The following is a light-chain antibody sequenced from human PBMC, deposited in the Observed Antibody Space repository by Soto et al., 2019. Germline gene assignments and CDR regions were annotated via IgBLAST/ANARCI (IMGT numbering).Light chain of an antibody. V-gene: IGKV3-11*01. CDR3: QQCNNWPLT. CDR2: DAS. Sequence: EIVLTQSPATLSLSPGXRATLSCRASQSVSTCLAWYQQKPGQAPRLLIYDASNRATGIPARFSGSGSGTDFTLTVSNLESEDFAVYYCQQCNNWPLTFGGGTKVDIK. CDR1: QSVSTC. J-gene: IGKJ4*01.